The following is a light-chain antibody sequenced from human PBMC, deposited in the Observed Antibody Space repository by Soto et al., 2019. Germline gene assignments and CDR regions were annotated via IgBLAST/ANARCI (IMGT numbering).Light chain of an antibody. CDR1: QSVSNNY. J-gene: IGKJ1*01. CDR3: QQYGSSGT. Sequence: EIVLTQSPGTLSLSAGERATLSCRASQSVSNNYLAWYQQKPGHAPSLLIYGASNRATGIPDRLSGSGSGTDLTLTISRPEPEDFPVYYCQQYGSSGTFGQGTKVDIK. V-gene: IGKV3-20*01. CDR2: GAS.